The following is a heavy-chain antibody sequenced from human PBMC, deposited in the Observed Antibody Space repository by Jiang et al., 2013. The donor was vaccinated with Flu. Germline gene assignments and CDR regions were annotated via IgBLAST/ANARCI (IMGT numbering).Heavy chain of an antibody. CDR2: IYTSGST. J-gene: IGHJ6*01. CDR1: GGSISSYY. V-gene: IGHV4-4*07. Sequence: GSGLVKPSETLSLTCTVSGGSISSYYWSWIRQPAGKGLEWIGRIYTSGSTNYNPSLKSRVTMSVDTSKNQFSLKLSSVTAADTAVYYCAGSIGYESHVLLWFGESTPYGMDVWGPRDHGHRLL. CDR3: AGSIGYESHVLLWFGESTPYGMDV. D-gene: IGHD3-10*01.